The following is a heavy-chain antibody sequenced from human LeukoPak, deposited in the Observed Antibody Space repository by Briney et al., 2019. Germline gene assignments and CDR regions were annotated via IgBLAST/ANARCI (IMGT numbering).Heavy chain of an antibody. CDR2: ISWDGGST. D-gene: IGHD6-19*01. V-gene: IGHV3-43*01. CDR3: AKDHSGWYAFHI. CDR1: GFTFDEYT. J-gene: IGHJ3*02. Sequence: GGSLRLSCAASGFTFDEYTMHWVRQAPGKWLEWVALISWDGGSTYYADSVKGRFIISRDNSKNPLYLQMKSLSTEDTALSYCAKDHSGWYAFHIWGQGTMVTVSS.